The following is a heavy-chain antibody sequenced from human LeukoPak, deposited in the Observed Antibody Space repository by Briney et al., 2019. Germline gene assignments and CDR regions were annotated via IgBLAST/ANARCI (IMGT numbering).Heavy chain of an antibody. Sequence: PSETLSLTCAVYGGSFSGYYWSWIRQPPGKGLEWIGEINHSGSTNYNPSLKSRVTISVDTSKNQFSLKLSSVTAADTAVYYCARGRVVFSAVAGTLFVYWGQGSLVTVSS. V-gene: IGHV4-34*01. D-gene: IGHD6-19*01. CDR2: INHSGST. CDR1: GGSFSGYY. CDR3: ARGRVVFSAVAGTLFVY. J-gene: IGHJ4*02.